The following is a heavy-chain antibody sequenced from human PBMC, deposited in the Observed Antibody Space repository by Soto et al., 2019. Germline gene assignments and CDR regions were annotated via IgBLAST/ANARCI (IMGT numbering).Heavy chain of an antibody. Sequence: SETLSLTCTVSGGSISSYYWSWIRQPPGKGLEWIGYIYYSGSTNYNPSLKSRVTISVDTSKDQFSLKLSSVTAADTAVYYCARVRADYYDSSGPPGWFGPWGKGTMVTVSS. V-gene: IGHV4-59*01. CDR1: GGSISSYY. J-gene: IGHJ5*02. D-gene: IGHD3-22*01. CDR3: ARVRADYYDSSGPPGWFGP. CDR2: IYYSGST.